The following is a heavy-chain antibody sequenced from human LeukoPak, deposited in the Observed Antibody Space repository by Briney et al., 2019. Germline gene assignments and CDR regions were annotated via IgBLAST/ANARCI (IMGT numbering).Heavy chain of an antibody. CDR2: INHSGST. J-gene: IGHJ6*02. CDR3: ARGSVISRLYSSSWHPPRYGMDV. CDR1: GGSFSGYY. V-gene: IGHV4-34*01. D-gene: IGHD6-13*01. Sequence: SETLSLTCAVYGGSFSGYYWSWIRQPPGKGLEWIGEINHSGSTNYNPSLKSRVTISVDTSKNQFSLKLSSVTAADTAVYYCARGSVISRLYSSSWHPPRYGMDVWGQGTTVTVSS.